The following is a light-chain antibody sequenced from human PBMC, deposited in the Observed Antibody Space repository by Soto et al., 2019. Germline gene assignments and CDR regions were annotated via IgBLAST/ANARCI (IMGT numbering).Light chain of an antibody. CDR2: DAS. V-gene: IGKV3-15*01. CDR3: QQYDTWPLT. CDR1: QSVGSN. Sequence: EIVVTQSPATLSVSPGERGTLSCRARQSVGSNLAWYQQTPGQAPRVVIYDASTRATVIPARFSGSGSGTEFTLTISSLQSEDFAVYYCQQYDTWPLTFGGGTKVDIK. J-gene: IGKJ4*01.